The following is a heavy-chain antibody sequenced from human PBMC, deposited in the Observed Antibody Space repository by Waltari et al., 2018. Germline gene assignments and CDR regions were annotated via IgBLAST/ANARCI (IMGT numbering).Heavy chain of an antibody. J-gene: IGHJ4*02. CDR1: GDSMTSTDC. V-gene: IGHV4-4*02. D-gene: IGHD2-15*01. CDR2: VRGDGKT. Sequence: QLQLQESGPGLVKPSGTLSLTCTVSGDSMTSTDCWSWVRQPPRKGLEWVGQVRGDGKTNYNPSFAGRVAVSVDTSINQFSLRVTSATAADTAVYYCARDRGRGLYLDSWGQGTLVTVSP. CDR3: ARDRGRGLYLDS.